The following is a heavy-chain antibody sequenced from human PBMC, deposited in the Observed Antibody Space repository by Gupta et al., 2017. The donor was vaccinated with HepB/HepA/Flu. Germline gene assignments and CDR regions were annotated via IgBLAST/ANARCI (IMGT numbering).Heavy chain of an antibody. V-gene: IGHV1-8*03. J-gene: IGHJ4*02. CDR2: VNPNSGNT. Sequence: QVQLVQSGAEVKKPGASVKVSCKASGYTFTDYDINWVRQATGQGLEWMGWVNPNSGNTGYAQKFQGRVTIIRNIPISTVYMELSSLTSEDTTVYYCVRASRPSYGDYESSFDHWGQGTLVTVSS. CDR1: GYTFTDYD. CDR3: VRASRPSYGDYESSFDH. D-gene: IGHD4-17*01.